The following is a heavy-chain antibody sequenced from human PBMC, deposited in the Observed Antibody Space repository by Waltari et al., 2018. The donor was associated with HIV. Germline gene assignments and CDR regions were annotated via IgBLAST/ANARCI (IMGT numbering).Heavy chain of an antibody. Sequence: QVQLQESGPGLVKPSQTLSLTCTVSGGSISSGSYYWSWIRQPAGKGLEWIGRIYTSGRTNDNPSLNSRVTISVDTSKNQFSLKLSSVTAADTAVYYCASSGYYYYYYGMDVWGQGTTVTVSS. CDR3: ASSGYYYYYYGMDV. J-gene: IGHJ6*02. CDR1: GGSISSGSYY. CDR2: IYTSGRT. D-gene: IGHD3-22*01. V-gene: IGHV4-61*02.